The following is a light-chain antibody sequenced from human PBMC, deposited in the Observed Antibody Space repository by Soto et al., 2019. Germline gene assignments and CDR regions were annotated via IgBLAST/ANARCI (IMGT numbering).Light chain of an antibody. V-gene: IGKV3-15*01. CDR3: QQYNNWPLWT. CDR2: GAS. Sequence: EIVMTQSPATLSVSPGERATLSCGASQSVSSNLAWYQQKPFQSPRLLIYGASTRATGIPARFSGSGSGTEFTLTISSLQSEDFAVYYCQQYNNWPLWTFGQGTKVDIK. J-gene: IGKJ1*01. CDR1: QSVSSN.